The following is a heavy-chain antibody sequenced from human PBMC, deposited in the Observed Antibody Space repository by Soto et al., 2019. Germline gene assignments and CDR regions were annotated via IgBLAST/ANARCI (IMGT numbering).Heavy chain of an antibody. CDR2: ISGSGTS. J-gene: IGHJ4*02. CDR3: AKHLIGGRLQSPFDL. V-gene: IGHV3-23*01. D-gene: IGHD3-22*01. CDR1: GFTFSSYP. Sequence: QPGGSLRLSCAASGFTFSSYPMVWVRQAPGKGLESISSISGSGTSYYADSVKGRFTISRDNSENTLYLQMNNLRAEDTAVYYCAKHLIGGRLQSPFDLWGQGTQVTVSS.